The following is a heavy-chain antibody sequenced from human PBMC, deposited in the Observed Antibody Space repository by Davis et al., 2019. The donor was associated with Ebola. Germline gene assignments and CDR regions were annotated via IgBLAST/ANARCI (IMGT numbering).Heavy chain of an antibody. CDR3: ARDHTYSNSWYYWFDP. CDR2: MNPNSGNT. V-gene: IGHV1-8*01. CDR1: VYTFTSYD. J-gene: IGHJ5*02. Sequence: SVPVSRKASVYTFTSYDINWVRQATGQGLEWMGWMNPNSGNTGYAQEFQGRVTMTRNTSISTAYMEQSSLRSEDTDVYYCARDHTYSNSWYYWFDPWGQGTLVTVSS. D-gene: IGHD6-13*01.